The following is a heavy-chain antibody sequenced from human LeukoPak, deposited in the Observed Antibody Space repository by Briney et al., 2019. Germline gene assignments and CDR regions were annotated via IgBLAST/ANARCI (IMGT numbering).Heavy chain of an antibody. CDR2: IYYSGST. CDR3: ARDALPAALDY. CDR1: GFTFSSYS. Sequence: GSLRLSCAASGFTFSSYSMNWVRQPPGKGLEWIGSIYYSGSTYYNPSLKSRVTISVDTSKNQFSLKLSSVTAADTAVYYCARDALPAALDYWGQGTLVTVSS. J-gene: IGHJ4*02. V-gene: IGHV4-39*07. D-gene: IGHD2-2*01.